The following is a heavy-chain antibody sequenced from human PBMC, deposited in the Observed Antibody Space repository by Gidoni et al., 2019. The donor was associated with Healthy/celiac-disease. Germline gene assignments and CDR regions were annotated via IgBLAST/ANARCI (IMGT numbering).Heavy chain of an antibody. D-gene: IGHD1-1*01. CDR1: GFSLSTSGVG. Sequence: QITLKESGPTLVKPTQTLTLTCTFSGFSLSTSGVGVGWIRQPPGKALEWLALIYWNDDKRYSPSLKSRLTITKDTSKNQVVLTMTNMDPVDTATYYCAHRRTTGTTGTTWGFDYWGQGTLVTVSS. CDR2: IYWNDDK. CDR3: AHRRTTGTTGTTWGFDY. V-gene: IGHV2-5*01. J-gene: IGHJ4*02.